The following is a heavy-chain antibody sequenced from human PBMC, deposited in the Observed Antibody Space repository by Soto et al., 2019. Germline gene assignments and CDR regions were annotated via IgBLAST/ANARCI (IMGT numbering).Heavy chain of an antibody. CDR2: INPYTGGT. CDR1: GYTFTGYY. J-gene: IGHJ6*02. Sequence: QVQLVQSGSEVKEPGASVKVSCKASGYTFTGYYVLWVRQAPGQGPECMGWINPYTGGTNYAQKFQGRVTMTREMSIRTAYMELSKLISDDTAVYYCATQFHHCGGDCYRGPYFGMDVWGQGTTVTVSS. D-gene: IGHD2-21*02. CDR3: ATQFHHCGGDCYRGPYFGMDV. V-gene: IGHV1-2*02.